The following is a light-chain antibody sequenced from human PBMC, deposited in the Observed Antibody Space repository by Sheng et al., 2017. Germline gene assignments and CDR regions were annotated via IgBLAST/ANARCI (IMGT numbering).Light chain of an antibody. V-gene: IGKV3-15*01. Sequence: EIVMTQSPATLSASPGEEITLSCRASQGICNNLAWYQQTPGQAPRLLIYGAFTRATGVPARFSGRGSGTEFSLTIRSLQPEDFALYYCQQYNNWPPATFGQGTRV. CDR1: QGICNN. CDR2: GAF. CDR3: QQYNNWPPAT. J-gene: IGKJ1*01.